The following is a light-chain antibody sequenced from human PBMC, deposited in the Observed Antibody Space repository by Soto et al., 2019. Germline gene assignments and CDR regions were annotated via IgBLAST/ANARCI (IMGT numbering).Light chain of an antibody. CDR3: HQYGSAPWT. Sequence: IVLTQSLGTLSLSPGERGALSCRASQSVSSNYVAWYQQKPGQAPRLLISGASNRATGTPDRFRGSGSGTDFTLTITRLEPEDFAVYYCHQYGSAPWTFGQGTKVDIK. CDR2: GAS. CDR1: QSVSSNY. J-gene: IGKJ1*01. V-gene: IGKV3-20*01.